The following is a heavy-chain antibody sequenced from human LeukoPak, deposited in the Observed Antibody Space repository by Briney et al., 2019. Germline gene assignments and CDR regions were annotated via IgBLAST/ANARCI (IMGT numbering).Heavy chain of an antibody. CDR1: GFTFSSYA. CDR3: ARAAGEGYYYYFMDV. J-gene: IGHJ6*03. Sequence: PGGSLGLSCAASGFTFSSYAMNWVRQAPGKGLEWVSGISGRGDNTYFAGSVKGRFTISRDNSMNTLYLQMNSLRADDTAVYYCARAAGEGYYYYFMDVWGKGTTVTVSS. CDR2: ISGRGDNT. V-gene: IGHV3-23*01. D-gene: IGHD6-13*01.